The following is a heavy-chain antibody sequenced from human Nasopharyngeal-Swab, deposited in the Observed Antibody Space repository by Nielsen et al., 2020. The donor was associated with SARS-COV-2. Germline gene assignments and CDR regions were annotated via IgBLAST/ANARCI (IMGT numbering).Heavy chain of an antibody. CDR1: GYTFTKHY. V-gene: IGHV1-2*06. J-gene: IGHJ4*01. Sequence: ASVKVSCKASGYTFTKHYIHWVRLAPGQGLEWLGRVNPNTGGTNDAPKFQGRVTMTWDTSINTAYMELSRLTFDDTAVYYCARGEYADYREFDFWGHGTLVTVSS. CDR2: VNPNTGGT. D-gene: IGHD4/OR15-4a*01. CDR3: ARGEYADYREFDF.